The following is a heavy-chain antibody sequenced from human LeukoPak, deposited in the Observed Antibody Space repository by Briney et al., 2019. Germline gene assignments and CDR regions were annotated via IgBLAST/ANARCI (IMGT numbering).Heavy chain of an antibody. CDR2: IYSGGST. CDR3: ARDGPAAIFGYYYYGMDV. Sequence: TGGSLRLSCAASGFTVSSNYMSWVRQAPGKGLEWISAIYSGGSTYYADSVKGRFTISRDNSKNTLYLQMNSLRAEDTAVYYCARDGPAAIFGYYYYGMDVWGQGTTVTVSS. D-gene: IGHD2-2*01. J-gene: IGHJ6*02. V-gene: IGHV3-66*01. CDR1: GFTVSSNY.